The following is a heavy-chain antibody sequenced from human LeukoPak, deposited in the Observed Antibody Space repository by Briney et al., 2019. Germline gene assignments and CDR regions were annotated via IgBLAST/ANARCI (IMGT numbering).Heavy chain of an antibody. CDR2: ISSSSSTI. Sequence: PGGSLRLSCAASGFTFSSYSMNWVRQAPGKGLEWVSYISSSSSTIYYADSVKGRFTISRDNAKNSLYLQMNSLRAEDTAVYYCARGIYYYGSGTYYEMTAFDYWGQGTLVTVSS. CDR1: GFTFSSYS. CDR3: ARGIYYYGSGTYYEMTAFDY. V-gene: IGHV3-48*04. D-gene: IGHD3-10*01. J-gene: IGHJ4*02.